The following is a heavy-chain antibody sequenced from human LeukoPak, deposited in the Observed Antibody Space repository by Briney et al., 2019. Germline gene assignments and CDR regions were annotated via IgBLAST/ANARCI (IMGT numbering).Heavy chain of an antibody. Sequence: KPGGSLRLSCAASGFTFSDYYMSWLRQAPGKGLEWVSYISSSGSTIYYADSVKGRFTISRDNAKNSLYLQMNSLRAEDTAVYYCATSYSYGQPEFDYWGQGTLVTVSS. J-gene: IGHJ4*02. CDR1: GFTFSDYY. V-gene: IGHV3-11*01. CDR2: ISSSGSTI. D-gene: IGHD5-18*01. CDR3: ATSYSYGQPEFDY.